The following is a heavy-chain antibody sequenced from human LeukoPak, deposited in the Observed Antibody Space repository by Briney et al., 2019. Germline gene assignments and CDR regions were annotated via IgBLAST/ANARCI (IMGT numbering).Heavy chain of an antibody. CDR1: GGSISSGSYY. J-gene: IGHJ3*02. D-gene: IGHD2-2*01. CDR3: ARRGPNVVDI. CDR2: IYTSGST. V-gene: IGHV4-61*02. Sequence: SETLSLTCTVSGGSISSGSYYWSWIRQPAGKGLEWIGRIYTSGSTNYNPSLKSRVTISVDTSKNQFSLKLSSVTAADTAVYYCARRGPNVVDIWGQGTMVTVSS.